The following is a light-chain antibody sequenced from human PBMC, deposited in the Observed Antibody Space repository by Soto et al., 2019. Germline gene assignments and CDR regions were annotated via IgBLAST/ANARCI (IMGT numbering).Light chain of an antibody. J-gene: IGKJ4*01. CDR2: KAS. CDR3: HQYSASHT. Sequence: DIQMTQSPSTLSASVGDRIIITCLASESISSWLAWYQQKPGKAPKLLIYKASTLESGVPSRFSASGSGTEFTLTISSLQPDDSATYFCHQYSASHTFGGGTKVEIK. CDR1: ESISSW. V-gene: IGKV1-5*03.